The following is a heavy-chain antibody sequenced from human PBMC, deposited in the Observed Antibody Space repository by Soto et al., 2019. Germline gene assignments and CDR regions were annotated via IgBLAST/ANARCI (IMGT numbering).Heavy chain of an antibody. CDR2: IKPGTSDI. J-gene: IGHJ4*02. CDR1: GYKFGSAW. CDR3: ARQLSHICDS. D-gene: IGHD3-3*02. V-gene: IGHV5-51*01. Sequence: GESLKISCKGVGYKFGSAWIGWVRQMPGKGLEWMGIIKPGTSDIRYSPSCRGHVTISADEAVSTAYLQWSSLKASDTAMYYCARQLSHICDSWGQGTMVTVYS.